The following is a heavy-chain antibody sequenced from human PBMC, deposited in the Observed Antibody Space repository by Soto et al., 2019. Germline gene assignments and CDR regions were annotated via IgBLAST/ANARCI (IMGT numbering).Heavy chain of an antibody. J-gene: IGHJ4*02. D-gene: IGHD3-22*01. V-gene: IGHV4-39*01. CDR3: ARHRNGYYDSSGYFRHFDY. CDR2: IYYSGST. Sequence: SETLSLTCTVSGGSISSSSYYWGWIRQPPGKGLEWIGSIYYSGSTYYNPSLKSRVTISVDTSKNQFSLKLSSVTAADTAVYYCARHRNGYYDSSGYFRHFDYWGQGTLVTVSS. CDR1: GGSISSSSYY.